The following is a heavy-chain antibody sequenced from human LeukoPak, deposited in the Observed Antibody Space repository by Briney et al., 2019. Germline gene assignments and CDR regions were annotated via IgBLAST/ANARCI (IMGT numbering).Heavy chain of an antibody. D-gene: IGHD3-22*01. J-gene: IGHJ4*01. CDR1: GYTFSDYY. Sequence: GSVKVSCKASGYTFSDYYLHWVRQAPGQGLEWMGWIKSNDGATKYAQKFQGRVSMTRDTSISTAYMELNRLRSGDTAVYYCARDPYDSKTLDYWGQGTLVTVSS. V-gene: IGHV1-2*02. CDR2: IKSNDGAT. CDR3: ARDPYDSKTLDY.